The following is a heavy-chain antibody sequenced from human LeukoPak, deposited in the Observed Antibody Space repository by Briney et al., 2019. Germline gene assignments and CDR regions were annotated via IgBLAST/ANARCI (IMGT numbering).Heavy chain of an antibody. J-gene: IGHJ3*01. V-gene: IGHV4-59*08. CDR2: IYYTGST. CDR3: GVSATPNDAFDL. D-gene: IGHD5-12*01. CDR1: GGSISSYY. Sequence: SETLSLTCTVSGGSISSYYWSWIRQPPGEGLEWIGYIYYTGSTNYNPSLKSRVTISVDTSKKQFSLKLSSVTAADTAVYHCGVSATPNDAFDLWGQGTMVTVSS.